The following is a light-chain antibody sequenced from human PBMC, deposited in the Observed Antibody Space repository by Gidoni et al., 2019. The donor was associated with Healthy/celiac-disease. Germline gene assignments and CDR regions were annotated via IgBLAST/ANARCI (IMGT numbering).Light chain of an antibody. J-gene: IGLJ2*01. Sequence: QSALPQPRAVSGPPGQPVTIPCTGTSSDVGGYIYVSWYQQHPGKAPKLMIYEVSKRPSGVPDRFSGSKSGNTASLTISGLQAEDEADYYCCSYAGSYTFVVFGGGTKLTVL. V-gene: IGLV2-11*01. CDR1: SSDVGGYIY. CDR2: EVS. CDR3: CSYAGSYTFVV.